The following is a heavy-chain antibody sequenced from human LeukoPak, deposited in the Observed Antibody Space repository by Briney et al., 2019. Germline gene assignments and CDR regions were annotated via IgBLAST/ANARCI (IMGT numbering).Heavy chain of an antibody. CDR2: IYYSGST. V-gene: IGHV4-59*01. J-gene: IGHJ3*02. Sequence: PSETLSLTCTVSGGSISSYYWSWIRQPPGKGLEWIGYIYYSGSTNYNPSLKSRVTISVDTPKNQFSLKLSSVTAADTAVYYCARTDDSSGYYYDRIAFDIWGQGTMVTVSS. CDR1: GGSISSYY. D-gene: IGHD3-22*01. CDR3: ARTDDSSGYYYDRIAFDI.